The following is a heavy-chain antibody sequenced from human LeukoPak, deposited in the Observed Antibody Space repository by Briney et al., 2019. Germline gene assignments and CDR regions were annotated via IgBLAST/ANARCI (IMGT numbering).Heavy chain of an antibody. CDR3: AKGYGSGTYWVFND. CDR2: MYSSGST. J-gene: IGHJ4*02. CDR1: GGSISSSTYY. D-gene: IGHD3-10*01. V-gene: IGHV4-39*07. Sequence: SETLSLTCTVSGGSISSSTYYWGWIRQPPGKGLEWIGSMYSSGSTFYNPSLKSRVTISVDTSKNHFSLRLTSVTAADTAVYYCAKGYGSGTYWVFNDWGQGTLVTVSS.